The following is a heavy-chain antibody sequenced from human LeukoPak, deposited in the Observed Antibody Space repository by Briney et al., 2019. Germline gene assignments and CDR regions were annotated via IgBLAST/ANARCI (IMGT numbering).Heavy chain of an antibody. D-gene: IGHD6-19*01. CDR1: GFTFSSYW. J-gene: IGHJ2*01. CDR3: ARLFLYAETGTGRIDWYFDL. Sequence: GGSLRLSCAASGFTFSSYWMSWVRQAPGKGLEWVANTKQDGSEKYYVDSVKGRFTISRDNAKNSLYLQMNSLRAEDTAVYYCARLFLYAETGTGRIDWYFDLWGRGTLVTVSS. CDR2: TKQDGSEK. V-gene: IGHV3-7*01.